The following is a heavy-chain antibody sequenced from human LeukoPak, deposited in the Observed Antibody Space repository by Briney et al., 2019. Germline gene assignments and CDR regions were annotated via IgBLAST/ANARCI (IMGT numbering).Heavy chain of an antibody. CDR1: GGSISSYY. CDR2: IYTSGST. D-gene: IGHD3-10*01. V-gene: IGHV4-4*07. Sequence: PSETLSLTCTVPGGSISSYYWSWIRQPAGKGLEWIGRIYTSGSTNYNPSLKSRVTMSVDTSKNQFSLKLSSVTAADTAVYYCARGRGEGRGISMVRGVRAPSYNWFDPWGHGTLVTVSS. J-gene: IGHJ5*02. CDR3: ARGRGEGRGISMVRGVRAPSYNWFDP.